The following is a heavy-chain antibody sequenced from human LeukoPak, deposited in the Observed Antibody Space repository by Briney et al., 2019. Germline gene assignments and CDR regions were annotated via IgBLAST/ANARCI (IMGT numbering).Heavy chain of an antibody. J-gene: IGHJ3*02. CDR2: INPNSGGT. D-gene: IGHD6-13*01. V-gene: IGHV1-2*02. CDR1: GYTFTGYY. CDR3: ARESGVGAAAFDAFDI. Sequence: ASVKVSCKASGYTFTGYYMHWVRQAPGQRLEWMGWINPNSGGTNYAQKFQGRVTMTRDTSISTAYMELSRLRSDDTAVYYCARESGVGAAAFDAFDIWGQGTMVTVSS.